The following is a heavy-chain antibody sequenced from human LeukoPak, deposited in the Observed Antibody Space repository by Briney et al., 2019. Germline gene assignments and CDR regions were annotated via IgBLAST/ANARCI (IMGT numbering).Heavy chain of an antibody. Sequence: PGGSLRLSCAASGFTFGDYSMTWIRQAPGKGLEWVSYISGSGSTIYYADSVKGRFTISRDNAKNSLYLQMNSLRAEDTAVYYCAREHYDILTGRLDPWGQGTLVTVSS. CDR2: ISGSGSTI. V-gene: IGHV3-11*04. J-gene: IGHJ5*02. CDR1: GFTFGDYS. D-gene: IGHD3-9*01. CDR3: AREHYDILTGRLDP.